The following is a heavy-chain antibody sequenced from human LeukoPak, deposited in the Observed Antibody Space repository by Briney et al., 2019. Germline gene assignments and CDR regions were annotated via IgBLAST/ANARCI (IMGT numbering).Heavy chain of an antibody. CDR1: GLNLRSFS. D-gene: IGHD6-19*01. J-gene: IGHJ4*02. V-gene: IGHV3-64*02. Sequence: PGGSLRLSCAASGLNLRSFSMHWVRQPPGKELEYVSAISYSGGTTYYADSVTGRFTISRDDSKNTLYLQMGSLRAEDMAVYYCTRVAGTGYFDYWGQGTLVTVSS. CDR3: TRVAGTGYFDY. CDR2: ISYSGGTT.